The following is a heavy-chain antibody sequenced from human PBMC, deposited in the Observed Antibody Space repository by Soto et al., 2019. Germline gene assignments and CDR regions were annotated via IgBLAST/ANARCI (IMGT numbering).Heavy chain of an antibody. Sequence: PSETLSLTCTVSGGSISSYYWSWIRQPPGKGLEWIGYIYYSGSTNYNPSLKSRVTISVDTSKNQFSLKLSSVTAADTAMYYCARGKMKQLVNYYYGMDVWGQGTTVTVSS. V-gene: IGHV4-59*01. CDR2: IYYSGST. CDR1: GGSISSYY. CDR3: ARGKMKQLVNYYYGMDV. J-gene: IGHJ6*02. D-gene: IGHD6-13*01.